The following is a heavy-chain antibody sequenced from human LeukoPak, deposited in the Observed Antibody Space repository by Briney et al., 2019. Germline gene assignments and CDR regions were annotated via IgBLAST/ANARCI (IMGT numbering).Heavy chain of an antibody. V-gene: IGHV4-39*02. CDR3: ARESGLDGSGYFDY. CDR2: IYYSGST. Sequence: PSETLSLTCTVSGGSISSSSYYWGWIRQPPGKGLEWIGSIYYSGSTYYNPSLKSRVTISVDTSKNQFSLKLSSVTAADTAVYYCARESGLDGSGYFDYWGQGTLVTVSS. D-gene: IGHD3-10*01. CDR1: GGSISSSSYY. J-gene: IGHJ4*02.